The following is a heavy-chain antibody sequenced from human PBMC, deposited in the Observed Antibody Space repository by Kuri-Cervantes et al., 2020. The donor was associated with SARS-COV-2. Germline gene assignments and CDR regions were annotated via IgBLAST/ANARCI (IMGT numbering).Heavy chain of an antibody. CDR1: GGSVNSYH. D-gene: IGHD3-10*01. V-gene: IGHV4-59*02. J-gene: IGHJ5*02. Sequence: GSLRLSCTVSGGSVNSYHWSWIRQPPGKGLEWIGYIYYSGSTNYNPSLKSRVTISVDTSKNQFSLKLSSVTAADTAVYYCARGRGTMVLNWFDPWGQGTLVTVSS. CDR2: IYYSGST. CDR3: ARGRGTMVLNWFDP.